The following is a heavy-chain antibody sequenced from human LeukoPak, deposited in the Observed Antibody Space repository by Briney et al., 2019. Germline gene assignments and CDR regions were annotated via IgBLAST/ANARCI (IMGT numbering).Heavy chain of an antibody. CDR1: GGTFSSYA. Sequence: SVKVSCKASGGTFSSYAISWVRQAPGQGLEWMGGIIPIFGTANYAQKFQGRVTITADESTSTAYMELSSLRSEDTAVYYCARSLDTAMVTAGFDYWGQGTLVTVSS. V-gene: IGHV1-69*13. CDR3: ARSLDTAMVTAGFDY. CDR2: IIPIFGTA. D-gene: IGHD5-18*01. J-gene: IGHJ4*02.